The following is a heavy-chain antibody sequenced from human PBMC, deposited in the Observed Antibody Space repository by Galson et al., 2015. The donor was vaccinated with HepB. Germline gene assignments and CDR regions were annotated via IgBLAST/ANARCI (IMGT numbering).Heavy chain of an antibody. CDR2: ISSSSSTI. CDR1: GFTFSSYS. Sequence: SLRLSCAASGFTFSSYSMNWVRQAPGKGLEWVSYISSSSSTIYYADSVKGRFTISRDNAKNSLYLQMNSLRDEDTAVYYCAREPLGVVVPAASFDYWGQGTLVTVSS. CDR3: AREPLGVVVPAASFDY. J-gene: IGHJ4*02. D-gene: IGHD2-2*01. V-gene: IGHV3-48*02.